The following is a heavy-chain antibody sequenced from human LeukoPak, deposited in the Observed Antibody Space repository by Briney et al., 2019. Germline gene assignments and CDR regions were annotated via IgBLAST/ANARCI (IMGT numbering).Heavy chain of an antibody. CDR2: INPNSGGT. CDR1: GYTFTGYH. D-gene: IGHD5-18*01. Sequence: ASVKVSCKASGYTFTGYHMHWVRQAPGQGLEWMGWINPNSGGTNYAQKFQGRVTMTRDTSISTAYVELSRLRSDDTAVYYCARDQESGYSYAFDYWGQGTLVTVSS. V-gene: IGHV1-2*02. J-gene: IGHJ4*02. CDR3: ARDQESGYSYAFDY.